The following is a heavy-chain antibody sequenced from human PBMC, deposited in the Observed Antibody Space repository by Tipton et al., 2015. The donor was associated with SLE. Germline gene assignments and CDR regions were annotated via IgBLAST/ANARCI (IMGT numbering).Heavy chain of an antibody. CDR1: GVSISSYY. D-gene: IGHD3-3*01. V-gene: IGHV4-59*01. CDR2: IYYSGRT. CDR3: AREEYDFWRGQAYFDY. Sequence: LRLSCTVSGVSISSYYWTWIRQPPGKGLEWIGYIYYSGRTNHNPSLKSRVTTSIDTSKNQFSLNLTSVTAADTAVYYCAREEYDFWRGQAYFDYWGQGILVTVSS. J-gene: IGHJ4*02.